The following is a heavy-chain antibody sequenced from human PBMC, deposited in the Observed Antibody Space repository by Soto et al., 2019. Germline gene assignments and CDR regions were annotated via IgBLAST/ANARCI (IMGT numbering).Heavy chain of an antibody. CDR3: ARGRSVRGVDYGDYHAGYYYYMDV. CDR2: INPNSGGT. J-gene: IGHJ6*03. CDR1: GYTFTGYY. D-gene: IGHD4-17*01. V-gene: IGHV1-2*04. Sequence: ASVKVSCKASGYTFTGYYMHWVRQAPGQGLEWMGWINPNSGGTNYAQKFQGWVTMTRDTSISTAYMELSRLRSDDTAVYYCARGRSVRGVDYGDYHAGYYYYMDVWGKGTTVTVSS.